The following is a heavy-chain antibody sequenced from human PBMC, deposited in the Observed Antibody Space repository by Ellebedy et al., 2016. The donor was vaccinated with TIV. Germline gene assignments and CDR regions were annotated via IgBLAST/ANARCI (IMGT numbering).Heavy chain of an antibody. CDR2: ISAWNGDT. J-gene: IGHJ4*02. Sequence: AASVKVSCKASGYAFTSHGINWVRQAPGQGPEWMGWISAWNGDTNYAENLQGRVTMTTDTSTNTAYMELGSLTSDDTAVYYCARFVDGDYEDYWGQGALVTVSS. D-gene: IGHD4-17*01. CDR3: ARFVDGDYEDY. V-gene: IGHV1-18*04. CDR1: GYAFTSHG.